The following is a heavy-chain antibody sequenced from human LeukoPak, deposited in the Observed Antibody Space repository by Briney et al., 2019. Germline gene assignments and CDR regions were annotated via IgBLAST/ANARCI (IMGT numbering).Heavy chain of an antibody. D-gene: IGHD3-22*01. CDR1: GFTFSSYA. J-gene: IGHJ4*02. CDR2: ISGSGSTI. CDR3: ARCGRGYDSSGYYSY. V-gene: IGHV3-48*03. Sequence: PGGSLRLPCAASGFTFSSYAMSWVRQAPGKGLEWVSAISGSGSTIYYADSVKGRFTISRDNAENSLYLQMNSLRAEDTAIYYCARCGRGYDSSGYYSYWGQGTLVTVSS.